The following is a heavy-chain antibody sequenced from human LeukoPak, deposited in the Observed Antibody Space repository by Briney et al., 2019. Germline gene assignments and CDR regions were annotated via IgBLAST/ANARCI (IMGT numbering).Heavy chain of an antibody. CDR1: GYTFTSYY. CDR3: ARDVYYYDSSAYYYFDY. V-gene: IGHV1-46*01. Sequence: ASVKAFCKASGYTFTSYYMHWVRQAPGQGLEWMGIINPSGGSTNYAQKLQGRVTMTTDTSTSTVYMELRSLRSDDTAVYYCARDVYYYDSSAYYYFDYWGQGTLVAVSS. D-gene: IGHD3-22*01. J-gene: IGHJ4*02. CDR2: INPSGGST.